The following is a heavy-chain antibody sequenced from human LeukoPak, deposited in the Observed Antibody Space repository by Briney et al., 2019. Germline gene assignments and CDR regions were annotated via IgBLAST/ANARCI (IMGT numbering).Heavy chain of an antibody. CDR3: AKPPSDSSSSGEVYFDY. Sequence: GGSLRLSCAASGFTFSSYAMSWVRQAPGKGLEWVSAISGSGGSTYYADSVKGRFTISRDNSKNTLYLQMNSLRAEDTAVYYCAKPPSDSSSSGEVYFDYWGQGTLVTVSS. V-gene: IGHV3-23*01. J-gene: IGHJ4*02. D-gene: IGHD6-6*01. CDR2: ISGSGGST. CDR1: GFTFSSYA.